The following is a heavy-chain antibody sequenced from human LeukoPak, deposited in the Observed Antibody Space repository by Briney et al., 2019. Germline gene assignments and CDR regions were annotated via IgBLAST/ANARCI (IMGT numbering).Heavy chain of an antibody. CDR2: ISAYNGNT. Sequence: GASVKVSCKASGYTFTSYGISWVRQAPGQGLEWMGWISAYNGNTNYAQKLQGRVTMTTDTSASTAYMELRSLRSDDTAVYYCARDATHDYGDYFDYWGQGTLVTVSS. V-gene: IGHV1-18*01. J-gene: IGHJ4*02. CDR3: ARDATHDYGDYFDY. D-gene: IGHD4-17*01. CDR1: GYTFTSYG.